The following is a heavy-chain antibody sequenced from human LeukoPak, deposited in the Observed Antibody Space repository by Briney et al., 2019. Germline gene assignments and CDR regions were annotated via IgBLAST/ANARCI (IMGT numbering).Heavy chain of an antibody. CDR3: ARDGIVVVVGAAHEYFQH. V-gene: IGHV1-3*01. CDR1: GYTFTSYA. Sequence: ASVKVSCKASGYTFTSYAMHWVRQAPGQRLEWMGWINAGNGNTKYSQKFQGRVTITRDTSASTAYMELSSLRSEDTAVYYCARDGIVVVVGAAHEYFQHWGQGTPVTVSS. J-gene: IGHJ1*01. CDR2: INAGNGNT. D-gene: IGHD2-15*01.